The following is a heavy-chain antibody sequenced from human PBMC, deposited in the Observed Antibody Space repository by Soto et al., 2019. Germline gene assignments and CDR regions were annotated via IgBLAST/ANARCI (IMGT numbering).Heavy chain of an antibody. CDR1: GYTFTSYG. CDR3: ARGLYSSSWQTRSTSEYFQH. D-gene: IGHD6-13*01. Sequence: VASVKVSCKASGYTFTSYGISWVRQAPRQGLEWMGWISAYNGNTNYAQKLQGRVTMTTDTSTSTAYMELRSLRSDDTAVYYCARGLYSSSWQTRSTSEYFQHWGQGTLVTVSS. CDR2: ISAYNGNT. J-gene: IGHJ1*01. V-gene: IGHV1-18*01.